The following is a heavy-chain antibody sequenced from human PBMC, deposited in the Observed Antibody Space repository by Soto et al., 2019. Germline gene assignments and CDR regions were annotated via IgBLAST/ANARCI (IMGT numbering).Heavy chain of an antibody. V-gene: IGHV4-31*03. J-gene: IGHJ6*02. D-gene: IGHD6-13*01. CDR2: IYYSGST. Sequence: SETLSLTCTVSGGSISSGGYYWSWIRQHPGKGLEWIGYIYYSGSTYYNPSLKSRVTISVDTSKNQFSLKLSSVTAADTAVYYCARDRAPEAAAGYYYGMDVWGQGTTVTVSS. CDR3: ARDRAPEAAAGYYYGMDV. CDR1: GGSISSGGYY.